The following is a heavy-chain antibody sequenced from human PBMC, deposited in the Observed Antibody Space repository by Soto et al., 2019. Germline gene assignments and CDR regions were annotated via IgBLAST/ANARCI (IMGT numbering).Heavy chain of an antibody. D-gene: IGHD4-17*01. Sequence: SXTLSLTCAVSGGTISSGGYSWSWIRQPPGKSLEWIGYIYHSGSTYYNPSLKSRVTISVDRSKNQFSLKLSSVTAADTAVYYCARATVGGYFDYWGQGTLVTVSS. CDR3: ARATVGGYFDY. J-gene: IGHJ4*02. V-gene: IGHV4-30-2*01. CDR2: IYHSGST. CDR1: GGTISSGGYS.